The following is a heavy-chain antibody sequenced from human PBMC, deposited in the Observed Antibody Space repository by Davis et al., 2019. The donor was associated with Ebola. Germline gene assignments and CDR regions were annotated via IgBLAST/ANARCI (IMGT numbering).Heavy chain of an antibody. D-gene: IGHD6-13*01. V-gene: IGHV3-74*01. CDR3: ARGWGIAAAGIPGY. J-gene: IGHJ4*02. Sequence: HTGGSLRLSCAASGFTFSSYWMHWVRQAPGKGLVWVSRINSDRSSTSYADSVKGRFTISRDNAKNTLYLQMNSLRAEDTAVYYCARGWGIAAAGIPGYWGQGTLVTVSS. CDR2: INSDRSST. CDR1: GFTFSSYW.